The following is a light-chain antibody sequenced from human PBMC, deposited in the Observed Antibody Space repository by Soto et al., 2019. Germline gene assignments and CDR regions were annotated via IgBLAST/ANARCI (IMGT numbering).Light chain of an antibody. CDR3: QQYDGSPWT. V-gene: IGKV3-20*01. CDR2: GAS. Sequence: EVVLTQSPDTLALSPGERATLSCRASQSVSSGYLAWYQQKPGQAPRLLIHGASSRATGIPDRFSGSGCGTDFTLTISRLEPEDFAVYYCQQYDGSPWTFGQGTKVEIK. CDR1: QSVSSGY. J-gene: IGKJ1*01.